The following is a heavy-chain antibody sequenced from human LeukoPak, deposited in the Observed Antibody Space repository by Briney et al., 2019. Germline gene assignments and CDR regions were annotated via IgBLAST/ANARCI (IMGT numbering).Heavy chain of an antibody. CDR1: GFTVSTNY. D-gene: IGHD3-10*01. Sequence: GGSLRLSCAASGFTVSTNYMSWVRQAPGKGLEWVSVIYSGGSTYYADSVKGRFTISRHNSENTLYLQMNSLRAEDTAVYYCASLPLYSYGSGSYYEWGQGTLVTVSS. CDR3: ASLPLYSYGSGSYYE. J-gene: IGHJ4*02. CDR2: IYSGGST. V-gene: IGHV3-53*01.